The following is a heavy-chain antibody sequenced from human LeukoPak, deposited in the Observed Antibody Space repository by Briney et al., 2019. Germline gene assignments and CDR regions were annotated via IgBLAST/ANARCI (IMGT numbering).Heavy chain of an antibody. CDR2: INTNTGNP. D-gene: IGHD3-22*01. J-gene: IGHJ4*02. CDR1: GYTFTSYA. V-gene: IGHV7-4-1*02. CDR3: ARDHFPLYYYDSSGYPGN. Sequence: GASVTVSCKASGYTFTSYAMNWVRQAPGQGLEWMGWINTNTGNPTYAQGFTGRFVFSLDTSVSTAYLQISSLKAEDTAVYYCARDHFPLYYYDSSGYPGNWGQGTLVTVSS.